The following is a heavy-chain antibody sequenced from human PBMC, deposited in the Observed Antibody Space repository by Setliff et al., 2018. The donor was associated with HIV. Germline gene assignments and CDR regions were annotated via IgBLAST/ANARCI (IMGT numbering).Heavy chain of an antibody. CDR3: VRDITTCWDV. CDR1: GFTFSNYA. V-gene: IGHV3-30*04. Sequence: GGSLRLSCAASGFTFSNYAMHWVRQAPGKGLEWVAVISYGGGLKLYADSVKGRFTISRDFSDNTLYLQMSSLRAEDTAVYYCVRDITTCWDVWGQGTSVTVSS. J-gene: IGHJ6*02. D-gene: IGHD4-4*01. CDR2: ISYGGGLK.